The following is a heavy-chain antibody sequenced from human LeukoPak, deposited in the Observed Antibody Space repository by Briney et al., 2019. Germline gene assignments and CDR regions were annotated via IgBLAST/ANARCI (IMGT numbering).Heavy chain of an antibody. CDR3: ARDRLQLQS. D-gene: IGHD1-1*01. Sequence: TASETLSLTCTVSGGSISNYYWNWIRQPPGKGLEWIGYIYYTGNTNYNPSLKSRVTISVDTSKNQFSLKLSSVTAADTAAYYCARDRLQLQSWGQGTLVTVSS. V-gene: IGHV4-59*01. J-gene: IGHJ5*02. CDR2: IYYTGNT. CDR1: GGSISNYY.